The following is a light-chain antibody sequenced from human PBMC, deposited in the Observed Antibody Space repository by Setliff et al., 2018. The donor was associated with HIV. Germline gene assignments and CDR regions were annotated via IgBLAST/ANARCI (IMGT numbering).Light chain of an antibody. V-gene: IGLV2-14*01. CDR2: EVF. J-gene: IGLJ1*01. CDR3: CSNTGSNTYV. CDR1: SNDIGNYNY. Sequence: QSALTQPASVSGSPGQSITISCTGTSNDIGNYNYVSWYQQHPGKAPKLIVSEVFNRPSGVSNRFSGSKSGNTASLTISRLQPEDEADYYCCSNTGSNTYVFGSGTKVTVL.